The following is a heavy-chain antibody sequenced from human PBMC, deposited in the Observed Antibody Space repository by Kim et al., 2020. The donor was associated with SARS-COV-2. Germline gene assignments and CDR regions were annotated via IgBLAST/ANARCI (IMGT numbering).Heavy chain of an antibody. J-gene: IGHJ4*02. V-gene: IGHV4-59*13. D-gene: IGHD6-19*01. Sequence: SETLSLTCTVSGGSISNYYWSWIRQPPGKGLEWIGYIYYSGTTSYNPSLKSRVTISVDTSKNQFSLKLSSVTAADTAVYYCARGNGWYDYWGQGTLVTVSS. CDR3: ARGNGWYDY. CDR1: GGSISNYY. CDR2: IYYSGTT.